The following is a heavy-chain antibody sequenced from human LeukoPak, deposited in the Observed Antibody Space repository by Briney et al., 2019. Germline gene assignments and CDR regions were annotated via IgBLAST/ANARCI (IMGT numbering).Heavy chain of an antibody. D-gene: IGHD4-17*01. J-gene: IGHJ4*02. CDR2: INSDGSST. CDR3: ARDGDYGDYWMNSGKGYSDY. CDR1: GFTFSIYC. V-gene: IGHV3-74*01. Sequence: GGSLRLSCAASGFTFSIYCMHWVRQVPGKGLVWVSRINSDGSSTSYADSVKGRFTISRDNAKNTLYLQMNSLRAEDTAMYYCARDGDYGDYWMNSGKGYSDYWCQGTLVTVSS.